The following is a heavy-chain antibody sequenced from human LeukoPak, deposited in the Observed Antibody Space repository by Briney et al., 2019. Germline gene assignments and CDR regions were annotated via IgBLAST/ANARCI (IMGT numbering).Heavy chain of an antibody. J-gene: IGHJ4*02. V-gene: IGHV3-21*01. Sequence: GGSLRLSCAASGFTFSSYSMNWARQAPGKGLEWVSSISSGSSYIYYADSVKGRFTISRDNAKNSLYLQMNSLRAEDTAVYYCARAEQGGYWGQGTLVTVSS. CDR3: ARAEQGGY. D-gene: IGHD3-16*01. CDR1: GFTFSSYS. CDR2: ISSGSSYI.